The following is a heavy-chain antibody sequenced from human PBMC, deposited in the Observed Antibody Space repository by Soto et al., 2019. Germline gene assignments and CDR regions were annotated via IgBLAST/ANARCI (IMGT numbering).Heavy chain of an antibody. D-gene: IGHD1-26*01. CDR2: IYYSGST. J-gene: IGHJ4*02. V-gene: IGHV4-59*01. Sequence: QVQLQESGPGLVKPSETLSLTCTVSGGSISSYYWSWIRQPPGKGLEWIGYIYYSGSTNYNPSLKSRVTISVDTSKNQFSLKLSSVTAADTAVYYCARDVGAGAIDYWGQGTLVTVSS. CDR1: GGSISSYY. CDR3: ARDVGAGAIDY.